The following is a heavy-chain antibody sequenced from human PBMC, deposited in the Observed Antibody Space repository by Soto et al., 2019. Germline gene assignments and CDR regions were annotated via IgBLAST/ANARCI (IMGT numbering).Heavy chain of an antibody. CDR3: ARVWITQYGMDV. CDR1: GFTFSSYG. J-gene: IGHJ6*02. CDR2: IWYDGSNK. D-gene: IGHD3-16*01. V-gene: IGHV3-33*01. Sequence: GGSLRLSCAASGFTFSSYGMHWVRQAPGKGLEWVAVIWYDGSNKYYADSVKGRFTIYRDNSKNTLYLQMNSLRAEDTAVYYCARVWITQYGMDVWGQGTTVTVSS.